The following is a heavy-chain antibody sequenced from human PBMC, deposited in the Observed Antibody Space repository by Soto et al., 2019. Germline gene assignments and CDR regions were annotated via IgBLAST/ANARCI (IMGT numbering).Heavy chain of an antibody. CDR1: GFTFDDYA. D-gene: IGHD4-17*01. V-gene: IGHV3-9*01. CDR2: ISWNSGSI. J-gene: IGHJ1*01. CDR3: AKDATVTTGYFQH. Sequence: EVQLVESGGGLVQPGRSLRLSCAASGFTFDDYAMHWVRQAPGKGLEWVSGISWNSGSIGYADSVKGRFTISRDNAKNSLYLQMNSLRAEDTALYYCAKDATVTTGYFQHWGQATLVTVSS.